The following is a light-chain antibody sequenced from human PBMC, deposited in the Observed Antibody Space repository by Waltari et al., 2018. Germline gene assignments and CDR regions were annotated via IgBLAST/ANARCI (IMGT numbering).Light chain of an antibody. CDR1: SSDVGGYNY. J-gene: IGLJ3*02. CDR2: DVS. Sequence: QSALTQPRSVSGSPGQSVTISCTGTSSDVGGYNYVSWYHQHPGKAPKLMIYDVSKRPLGVPDRFSGAKSVNAASLTISGLQAEDDADYYCCSYADRYTWVFGGGTKLTVL. CDR3: CSYADRYTWV. V-gene: IGLV2-11*01.